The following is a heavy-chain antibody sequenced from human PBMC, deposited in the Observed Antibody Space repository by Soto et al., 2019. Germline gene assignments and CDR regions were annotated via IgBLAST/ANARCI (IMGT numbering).Heavy chain of an antibody. CDR2: LGSAGDT. CDR1: GFTLRYYD. CDR3: ARSPRGGDGKLFGMDV. V-gene: IGHV3-13*04. J-gene: IGHJ6*02. Sequence: EVQLVESGGGLIQPGASLRLSCAASGFTLRYYDMHWVRHSAGEGLEWVAVLGSAGDTYYPDSVKGRFTISREDAKNSLYLQMDSLSAGDTSVYYCARSPRGGDGKLFGMDVWGQGTTVTVSS. D-gene: IGHD1-26*01.